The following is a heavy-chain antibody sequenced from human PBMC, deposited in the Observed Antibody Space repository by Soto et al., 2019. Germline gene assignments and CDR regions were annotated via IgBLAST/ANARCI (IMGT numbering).Heavy chain of an antibody. CDR2: TYYRSEWNN. V-gene: IGHV6-1*01. Sequence: SQTLSLTCAISGDSVSSNRGAWNWIRQSPSRGLEWLGRTYYRSEWNNDYAPSVKSRIMINADTSKNQFSLQLNSVIPEDTAVYYCARGRTAGYYYYGLDVWGQGTTVTVSS. CDR3: ARGRTAGYYYYGLDV. CDR1: GDSVSSNRGA. J-gene: IGHJ6*02. D-gene: IGHD6-13*01.